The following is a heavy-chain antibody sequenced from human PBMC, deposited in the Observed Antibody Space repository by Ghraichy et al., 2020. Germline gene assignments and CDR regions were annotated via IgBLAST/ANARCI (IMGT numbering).Heavy chain of an antibody. Sequence: ASVKVSCKASGYTFTGYYMHWVRQAPGQGLEWMGWINPNSGGTNYAQKFQGRVTMTRDTSISTAYMELSRLRSDDTAVYYCAREPLGLERQYWFDPWGQGTLVTVSS. D-gene: IGHD1-1*01. CDR2: INPNSGGT. V-gene: IGHV1-2*02. CDR3: AREPLGLERQYWFDP. J-gene: IGHJ5*02. CDR1: GYTFTGYY.